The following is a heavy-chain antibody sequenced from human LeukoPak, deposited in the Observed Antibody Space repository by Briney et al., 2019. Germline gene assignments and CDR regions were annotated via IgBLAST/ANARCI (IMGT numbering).Heavy chain of an antibody. V-gene: IGHV3-21*01. CDR2: NNGRGGST. J-gene: IGHJ6*03. CDR3: ARAAYCGGDCYSWYYYYYMDV. D-gene: IGHD2-21*02. Sequence: GGSLRLSCVASGFTFSSYGMNWVRQAPGKGLEWVSANNGRGGSTYYADSVKGRFTISRDNAKNSLYLQMNSLRAEDTAVYYCARAAYCGGDCYSWYYYYYMDVWGKGTTVTISS. CDR1: GFTFSSYG.